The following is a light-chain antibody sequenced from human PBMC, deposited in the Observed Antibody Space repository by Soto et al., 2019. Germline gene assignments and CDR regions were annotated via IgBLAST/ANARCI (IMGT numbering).Light chain of an antibody. V-gene: IGKV3-15*01. J-gene: IGKJ4*01. CDR1: QSVSSK. CDR2: GAS. CDR3: QQYNKWPPLT. Sequence: EIVMTQSPATLSVSPGERATLSCRASQSVSSKLAWYQQKPGQAPRLLIYGASTRATGIPARFSGSGSGTEFTLTISSLQSEDSAVYYCQQYNKWPPLTFGGGTKVEIK.